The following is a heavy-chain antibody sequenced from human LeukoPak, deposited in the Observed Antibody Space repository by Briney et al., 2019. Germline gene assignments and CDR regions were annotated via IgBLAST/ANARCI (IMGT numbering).Heavy chain of an antibody. CDR1: GFTFSSYG. Sequence: PGRSLRLSCAASGFTFSSYGMHWVRQAPGKGLEWVAFIRYDGSNKYYADSVKGRFTISRDNSKNTLYLQMNSLRAEDTAVYYCAKDSDYGGNYLPTPFDYWGQGTLVTVSS. CDR3: AKDSDYGGNYLPTPFDY. J-gene: IGHJ4*02. CDR2: IRYDGSNK. V-gene: IGHV3-30*02. D-gene: IGHD4-23*01.